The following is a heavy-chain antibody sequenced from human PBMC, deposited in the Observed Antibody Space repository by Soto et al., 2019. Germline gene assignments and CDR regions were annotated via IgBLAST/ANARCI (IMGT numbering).Heavy chain of an antibody. J-gene: IGHJ5*02. CDR2: IYDSGST. D-gene: IGHD2-21*01. Sequence: SETLSLTCTVSGVSITSFYWNWIRQPPGKGLEWIGCIYDSGSTNFNPSLKSRVTMSVDTSGTQFSLKLRSVTAADTAVYFCASSKYDVVAGSVWFDPWGQGTLVTVSS. V-gene: IGHV4-59*01. CDR3: ASSKYDVVAGSVWFDP. CDR1: GVSITSFY.